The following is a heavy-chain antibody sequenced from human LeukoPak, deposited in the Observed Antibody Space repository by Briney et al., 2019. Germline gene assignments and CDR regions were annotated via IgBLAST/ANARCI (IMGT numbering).Heavy chain of an antibody. Sequence: ASVKVSCKASGYTFTSYYMHWVRQAPGQGLEWMGIINPSGSSTSYAQKFQGRVTMTRDTSTSTVYMELSSLRSEDTAVYYCARDLPRTMIEYGMDVWGQGTTVTVSS. D-gene: IGHD3-22*01. CDR1: GYTFTSYY. V-gene: IGHV1-46*01. J-gene: IGHJ6*02. CDR2: INPSGSST. CDR3: ARDLPRTMIEYGMDV.